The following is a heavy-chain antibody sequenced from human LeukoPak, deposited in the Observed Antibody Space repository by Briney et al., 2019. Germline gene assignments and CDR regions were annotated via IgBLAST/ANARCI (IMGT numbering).Heavy chain of an antibody. V-gene: IGHV3-66*01. CDR3: ARERQGSSSWYTDGGGYYFDY. CDR2: IYSGGST. Sequence: GGSLRLSCAASGFTVSSNYMSWVRQAPGKGLEWVSVIYSGGSTYYADSVKGRFTISRDNSKNTLYLQMNSLRAEDTAVYYCARERQGSSSWYTDGGGYYFDYWGQGTLVTVSS. J-gene: IGHJ4*02. CDR1: GFTVSSNY. D-gene: IGHD6-13*01.